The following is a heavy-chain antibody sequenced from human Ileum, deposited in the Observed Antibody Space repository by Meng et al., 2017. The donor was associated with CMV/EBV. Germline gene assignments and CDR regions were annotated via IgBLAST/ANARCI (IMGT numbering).Heavy chain of an antibody. D-gene: IGHD1-14*01. CDR1: GLTFNNYA. Sequence: GESLKISCAASGLTFNNYAMTWARQTPGKGLEWVSAISGGGDGTYYADSVRGRFTISRDNSRNVVYLQMDSLRADDTAIYYCVKDRTPDGLFEFDFWGQGTPVTVSS. V-gene: IGHV3-23*01. J-gene: IGHJ4*02. CDR2: ISGGGDGT. CDR3: VKDRTPDGLFEFDF.